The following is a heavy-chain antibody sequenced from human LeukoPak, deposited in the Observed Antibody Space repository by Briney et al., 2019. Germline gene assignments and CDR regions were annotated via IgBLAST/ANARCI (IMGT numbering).Heavy chain of an antibody. V-gene: IGHV4-38-2*01. CDR3: ARSMYYYGSGSQGWFDP. Sequence: SETLSLTCAVSGYSISSGYYWGWIRQPPGKGLEWIGSIYHSGSTYYNPSLKSRVTISVDTSKNQFSLKLSSVTAADTAVYYCARSMYYYGSGSQGWFDPGGQGTLVTVSS. CDR2: IYHSGST. CDR1: GYSISSGYY. D-gene: IGHD3-10*01. J-gene: IGHJ5*02.